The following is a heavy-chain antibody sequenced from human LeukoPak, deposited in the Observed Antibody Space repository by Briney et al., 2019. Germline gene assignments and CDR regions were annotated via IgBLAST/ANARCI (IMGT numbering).Heavy chain of an antibody. J-gene: IGHJ4*02. CDR3: AREDRGYSYGAHFDY. CDR2: IYYSGST. CDR1: GGSISSYY. V-gene: IGHV4-59*01. D-gene: IGHD5-18*01. Sequence: PSETLSLTCTVSGGSISSYYWSWIRQPPGKGLEWIGYIYYSGSTNYNPSLKSRVTISVDTSKNQFPLKLSSVTAADTAVYYCAREDRGYSYGAHFDYWGQGTLVTVSS.